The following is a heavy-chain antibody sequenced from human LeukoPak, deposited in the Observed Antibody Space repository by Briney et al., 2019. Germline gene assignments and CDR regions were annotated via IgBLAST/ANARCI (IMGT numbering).Heavy chain of an antibody. CDR1: GGSFSGYY. V-gene: IGHV4-59*08. D-gene: IGHD6-13*01. J-gene: IGHJ4*02. Sequence: PSQTLSLTCAVYGGSFSGYYWSWIRQPPGRGLEWIGYIYYSGSTNYNPSLKSRVTISVDTSKNQFSLKLSSVTAADTAVYYCATTYSSSWLYYFDYWGQGTLVTVSS. CDR2: IYYSGST. CDR3: ATTYSSSWLYYFDY.